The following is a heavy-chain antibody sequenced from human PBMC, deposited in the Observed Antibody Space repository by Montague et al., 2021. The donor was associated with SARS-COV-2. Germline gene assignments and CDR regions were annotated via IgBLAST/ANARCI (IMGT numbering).Heavy chain of an antibody. V-gene: IGHV4-34*01. CDR3: ARGQVTIFGVLIMLPAAGAVDV. CDR2: INDRGST. Sequence: SETLSLTCAVYGGSFSGYYWTWIRQPPGKGLEWVGEINDRGSTNYNPSFESRLTMSVDTSKNQFSLRLKSVSAADTAVYYCARGQVTIFGVLIMLPAAGAVDVWGQGTTATVSS. CDR1: GGSFSGYY. J-gene: IGHJ3*01. D-gene: IGHD3-3*01.